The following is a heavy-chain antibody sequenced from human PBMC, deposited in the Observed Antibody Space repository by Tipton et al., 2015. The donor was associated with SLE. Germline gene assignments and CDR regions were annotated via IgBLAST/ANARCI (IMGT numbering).Heavy chain of an antibody. CDR1: GGSISSGSYY. CDR3: ARTRVGATVDY. Sequence: TLSLTCTVSGGSISSGSYYWSWIRQPAGKGLEWIGRIYTSGSTNYNPSLKSRVTISVDTSKNQFSLKLSSVTAADTAVYYRARTRVGATVDYWGQGTLVTVSS. J-gene: IGHJ4*02. CDR2: IYTSGST. V-gene: IGHV4-61*02. D-gene: IGHD1-26*01.